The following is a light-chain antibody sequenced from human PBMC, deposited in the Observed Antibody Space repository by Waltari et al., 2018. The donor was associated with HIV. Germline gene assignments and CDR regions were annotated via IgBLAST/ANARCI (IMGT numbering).Light chain of an antibody. CDR1: SSTLGNNY. V-gene: IGLV1-51*01. CDR2: DNN. Sequence: QSVLTQPPSVSAAPGQKVVISCSGSSSTLGNNYVSWFQQLPGTAPKFIIYDNNKRPSGIPDRFSGSRSGTSATLSITGLQTGDEADYYCGTWDTSLSAGVFGGGTKVTVL. J-gene: IGLJ3*02. CDR3: GTWDTSLSAGV.